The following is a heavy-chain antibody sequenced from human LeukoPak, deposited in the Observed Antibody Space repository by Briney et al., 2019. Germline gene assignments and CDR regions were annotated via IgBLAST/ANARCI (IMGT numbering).Heavy chain of an antibody. V-gene: IGHV4-61*02. J-gene: IGHJ5*02. Sequence: SETLSLTCNVSGGSINSGTYYWSWIRQPAGKGLEWIGRIYTSGSTNYNPSLKSRVTMSLDTSKNQFSLKLSSVTAADTAVYYCARVSLTRDNWFDPWGQGTLVTVSS. CDR3: ARVSLTRDNWFDP. CDR1: GGSINSGTYY. D-gene: IGHD1-14*01. CDR2: IYTSGST.